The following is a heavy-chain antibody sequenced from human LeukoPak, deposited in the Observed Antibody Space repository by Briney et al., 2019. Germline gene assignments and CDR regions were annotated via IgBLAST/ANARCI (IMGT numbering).Heavy chain of an antibody. J-gene: IGHJ4*02. CDR1: GSTFTSYD. CDR3: ARGLIAAAGTIRY. CDR2: MNPNSGNT. D-gene: IGHD6-13*01. V-gene: IGHV1-8*03. Sequence: ASVKVSCKASGSTFTSYDINWVRQATGQGLEWMGWMNPNSGNTGYAQKFQGRVTITRNTSISTAYMELSSLRSEDTAVYYCARGLIAAAGTIRYWGQGTLVTVSS.